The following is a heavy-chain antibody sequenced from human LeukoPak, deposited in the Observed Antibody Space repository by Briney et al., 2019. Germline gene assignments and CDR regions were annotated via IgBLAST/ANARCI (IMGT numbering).Heavy chain of an antibody. CDR3: RTHSSGWD. J-gene: IGHJ4*02. CDR1: GFTFSDAW. CDR2: IKTRAGGAPT. Sequence: PGGSLRLSCTASGFTFSDAWMNWVRQVPGKGLEWVGRIKTRAGGAPTDYAAPVKGRFIISRDDSKNTLYLQMNSLKTEDTAIYYCRTHSSGWDWGQGALVTVSS. D-gene: IGHD6-19*01. V-gene: IGHV3-15*01.